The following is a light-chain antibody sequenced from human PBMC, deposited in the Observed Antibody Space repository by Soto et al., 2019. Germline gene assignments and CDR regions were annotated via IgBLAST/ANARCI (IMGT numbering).Light chain of an antibody. Sequence: QLVLTQSPSASPSLGASVKFICTLSSGHSSYAIAWHQQQPEKGPRYLMKINSDGSHSKGDGIPDRFSGSSSGAERYLTISSLQSEDEADYYCQTWGTGIRVFGTGTKLTVL. V-gene: IGLV4-69*01. CDR2: INSDGSH. CDR1: SGHSSYA. CDR3: QTWGTGIRV. J-gene: IGLJ1*01.